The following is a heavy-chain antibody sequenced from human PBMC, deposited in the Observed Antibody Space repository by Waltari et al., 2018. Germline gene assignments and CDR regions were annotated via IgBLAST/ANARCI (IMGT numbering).Heavy chain of an antibody. CDR3: AREPTTVTSPRLGGFDY. V-gene: IGHV1-69*01. Sequence: QVQLVQSGAEVKKPGSSVKVSCKASGGTFSSYAISWVRQAPGQGLEWMGGIIPIFGTANYAQKCQGRVTITADESTSTAYMELSSLRSEDTAVYYCAREPTTVTSPRLGGFDYWGQGTLVTVSS. J-gene: IGHJ4*02. D-gene: IGHD4-17*01. CDR1: GGTFSSYA. CDR2: IIPIFGTA.